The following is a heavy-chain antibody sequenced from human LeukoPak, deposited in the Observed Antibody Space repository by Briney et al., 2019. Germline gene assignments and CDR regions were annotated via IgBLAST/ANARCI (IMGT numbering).Heavy chain of an antibody. CDR3: AKQGGQWLVLPKNYFDY. Sequence: GGSLRLSCAASGFTFSSYAMSWVRQAPGEGLEWVSASGSGGNTYYADSVKGRFTISRDNSNNTLYLQMNSLRAEDTAVYYCAKQGGQWLVLPKNYFDYWGQGTLVTVSS. J-gene: IGHJ4*02. CDR1: GFTFSSYA. D-gene: IGHD6-19*01. CDR2: SGSGGNT. V-gene: IGHV3-23*01.